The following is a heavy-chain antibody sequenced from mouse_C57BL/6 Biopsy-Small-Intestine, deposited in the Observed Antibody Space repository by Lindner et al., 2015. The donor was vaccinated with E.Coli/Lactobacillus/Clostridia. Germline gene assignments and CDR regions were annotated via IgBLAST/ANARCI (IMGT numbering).Heavy chain of an antibody. CDR1: GFTFSDYG. Sequence: VQLQESGGGLVKPGGSLKLSCAASGFTFSDYGMHWVRQAPAKGLEWVAYISSGSSTIYYADTVKGRFTISRDNAKNTLFLQMTSLRSEDTAMYYCARGSSGGMDYWGQGTSVTVSA. D-gene: IGHD1-1*01. J-gene: IGHJ4*01. CDR3: ARGSSGGMDY. V-gene: IGHV5-17*01. CDR2: ISSGSSTI.